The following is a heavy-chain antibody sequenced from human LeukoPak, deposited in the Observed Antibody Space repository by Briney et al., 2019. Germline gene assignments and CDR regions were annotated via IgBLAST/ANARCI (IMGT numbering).Heavy chain of an antibody. CDR1: GYRFSAYW. J-gene: IGHJ3*01. CDR3: ARPNITSYYDSRGYDAFDV. V-gene: IGHV5-51*01. Sequence: GESLKISCKGSGYRFSAYWIAWVRQMPGKGLEWMGIIYPDDSDTRYSPSFQGQVTISANKSVSTAYLQWSSLKASDTAMYYCARPNITSYYDSRGYDAFDVWGQGTMVTVSS. CDR2: IYPDDSDT. D-gene: IGHD3-22*01.